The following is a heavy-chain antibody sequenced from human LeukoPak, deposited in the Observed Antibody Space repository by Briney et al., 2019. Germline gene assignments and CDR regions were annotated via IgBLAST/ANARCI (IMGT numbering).Heavy chain of an antibody. D-gene: IGHD6-13*01. J-gene: IGHJ3*02. CDR2: ISYDGSTK. CDR3: AKDQLSGYSSSWYGRGDAFDI. V-gene: IGHV3-30*18. CDR1: GFTFSSYS. Sequence: GGSLRLSCAASGFTFSSYSIHWVRQAPGKGLEGVAVISYDGSTKYYADSVKGRFTISRDNSKNTLYLQMNSLRSEDTAVYYCAKDQLSGYSSSWYGRGDAFDIWGQGTMVTVSS.